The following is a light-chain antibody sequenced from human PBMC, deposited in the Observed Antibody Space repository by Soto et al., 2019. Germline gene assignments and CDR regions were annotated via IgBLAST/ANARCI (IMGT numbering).Light chain of an antibody. V-gene: IGLV2-11*01. CDR2: HVS. Sequence: QSALTQPRSVFGSPGQSVAISCTGTNSDIGGYNYVSWYQQHPGRAPKLVIYHVSKRPSGVTDRFSGSKSGNTASLTISGLQAEDEADYYCSSFAGGPYVFGTGTKVTVL. CDR1: NSDIGGYNY. J-gene: IGLJ1*01. CDR3: SSFAGGPYV.